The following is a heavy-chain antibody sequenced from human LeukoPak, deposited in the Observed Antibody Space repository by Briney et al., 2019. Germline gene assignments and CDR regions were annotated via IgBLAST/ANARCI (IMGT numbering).Heavy chain of an antibody. CDR3: ARGFCSGGSCYSAIFDY. Sequence: PSETLSLTCTVSGGSISSYYWSWIRQPPGKGLEWIGYIYYSGSTKYNPSLKSRVSISVDTSKNQFSLKVSSVTAADTAVYYCARGFCSGGSCYSAIFDYWGQGTLVTVSS. J-gene: IGHJ4*02. CDR2: IYYSGST. CDR1: GGSISSYY. D-gene: IGHD2-15*01. V-gene: IGHV4-59*01.